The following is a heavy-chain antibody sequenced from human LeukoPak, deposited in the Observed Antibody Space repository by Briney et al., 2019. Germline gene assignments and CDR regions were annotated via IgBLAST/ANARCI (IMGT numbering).Heavy chain of an antibody. J-gene: IGHJ4*02. V-gene: IGHV3-30*02. CDR1: GFTFSSYG. Sequence: PGGSLRLSCAASGFTFSSYGMHWVRQAPGKGLEWVAFIRYDGSNKYYADSVKGRFTISRDNSKNTLYLRMNSLRAEDTAVYYCAKDRPPFGVAIIPPDYWGQGTLVTVSS. CDR2: IRYDGSNK. D-gene: IGHD3-3*01. CDR3: AKDRPPFGVAIIPPDY.